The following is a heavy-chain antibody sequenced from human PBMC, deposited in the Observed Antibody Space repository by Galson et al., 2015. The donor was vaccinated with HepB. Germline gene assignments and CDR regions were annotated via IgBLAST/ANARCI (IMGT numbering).Heavy chain of an antibody. V-gene: IGHV3-11*06. CDR1: GFTFSDYH. Sequence: SLRLSCAVSGFTFSDYHMSWVRQAPGKGLEWVSYISSSSRYTDYADSVKGRFTISRDSAKNSLYLQMNSLRVEDTAVYYRARDLLGFGMDVWGQGTTVTVSS. CDR2: ISSSSRYT. D-gene: IGHD3-16*01. J-gene: IGHJ6*02. CDR3: ARDLLGFGMDV.